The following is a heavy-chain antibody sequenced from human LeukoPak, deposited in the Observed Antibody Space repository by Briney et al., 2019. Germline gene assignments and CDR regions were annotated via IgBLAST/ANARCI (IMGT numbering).Heavy chain of an antibody. J-gene: IGHJ5*02. CDR3: ASIVVVPAAIS. Sequence: SGGSLRLSCAASGFTFSDYYMSWIRQAPGKGLEWVSYISSSGSTIYYADSVKGRFTISRDNAKNSLYLQMNSLRAEDTAVYYCASIVVVPAAISWGQGTLVTVSS. CDR2: ISSSGSTI. V-gene: IGHV3-11*01. D-gene: IGHD2-2*02. CDR1: GFTFSDYY.